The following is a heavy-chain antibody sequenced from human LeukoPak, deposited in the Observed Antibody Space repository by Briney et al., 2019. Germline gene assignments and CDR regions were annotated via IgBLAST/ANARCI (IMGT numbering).Heavy chain of an antibody. J-gene: IGHJ4*02. D-gene: IGHD6-19*01. V-gene: IGHV4-59*01. CDR3: ARDERSDTSGWHLCY. CDR2: IYHSGIT. Sequence: SETLSLTCTVSGGSISTYYWSWIRQPPGKGLEWIGFIYHSGITNYNPSLKSRVTISVDTSKNQFSLNLSSVTAADTAVYYCARDERSDTSGWHLCYWGQGTLVTVSS. CDR1: GGSISTYY.